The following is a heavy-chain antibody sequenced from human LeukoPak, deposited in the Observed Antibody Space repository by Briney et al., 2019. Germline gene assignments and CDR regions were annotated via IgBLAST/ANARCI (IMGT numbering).Heavy chain of an antibody. CDR2: IIPIFGTA. J-gene: IGHJ6*02. CDR3: AGDLDPQRGEYYYYGMDV. CDR1: GGTFSSYA. D-gene: IGHD3-16*01. V-gene: IGHV1-69*13. Sequence: SVKVSCKASGGTFSSYAISWVRQAPGQGLEWMGGIIPIFGTANYAQKFQGRVTITADESTSTAYMELSSLRSEDTAVYYCAGDLDPQRGEYYYYGMDVWGQGTTVTVSS.